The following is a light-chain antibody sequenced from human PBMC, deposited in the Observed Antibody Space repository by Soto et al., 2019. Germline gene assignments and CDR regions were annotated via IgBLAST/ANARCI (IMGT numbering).Light chain of an antibody. CDR2: GAS. J-gene: IGKJ5*01. CDR1: HSVSSD. Sequence: EIVLTLSPATLSLSTGERASLSCRASHSVSSDLAWYQQKPGQAPRLLIYGASTRATGIPARFSGSGSGTEFTLTISSLQSEDFAVYYCQQYNNWPITLGQGTRLEIK. CDR3: QQYNNWPIT. V-gene: IGKV3-15*01.